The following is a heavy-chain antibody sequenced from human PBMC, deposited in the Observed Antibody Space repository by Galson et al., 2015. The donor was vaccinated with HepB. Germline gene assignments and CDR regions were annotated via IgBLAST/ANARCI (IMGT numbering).Heavy chain of an antibody. Sequence: SGYYWSWIRQPPGKGLEWIGSIYYSGSTYYNPSLKSRVTISVDTSKNQFSLKLSSVTAADTAVYYCARLIIMDGMDVWGQGTTVTVSS. CDR3: ARLIIMDGMDV. CDR2: IYYSGST. CDR1: SGYY. J-gene: IGHJ6*02. V-gene: IGHV4-39*01.